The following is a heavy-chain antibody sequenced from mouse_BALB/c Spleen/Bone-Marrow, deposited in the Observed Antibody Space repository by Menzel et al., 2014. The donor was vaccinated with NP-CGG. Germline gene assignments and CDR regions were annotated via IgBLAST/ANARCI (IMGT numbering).Heavy chain of an antibody. V-gene: IGHV5-6-5*01. J-gene: IGHJ4*01. CDR3: AGITTVDY. CDR1: GFTFSGCA. Sequence: EVQGVESGGGLVKPGGSLKLSCAASGFTFSGCAMSWVRQTPEKRLEWVASISSGGTTYYPDSVKGRFTISRDNARNILYLQMSSLRSEDTAMYYCAGITTVDYWGQGTSVTVSS. CDR2: ISSGGTT. D-gene: IGHD1-1*01.